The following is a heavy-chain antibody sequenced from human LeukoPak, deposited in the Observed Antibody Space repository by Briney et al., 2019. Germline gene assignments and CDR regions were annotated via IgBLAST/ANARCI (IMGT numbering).Heavy chain of an antibody. V-gene: IGHV3-33*08. D-gene: IGHD3-16*02. CDR3: AKYYVWGSYRGHFDY. CDR1: GFTFRSYG. Sequence: PGRSLRLSCAASGFTFRSYGMHWVRQAPGKGLEWVAVIWYDGSNKYYADSVKGRFTTSRDNSKNTLYLQMNSLRAEDTAVYYCAKYYVWGSYRGHFDYWGQGTLVTVSS. J-gene: IGHJ4*02. CDR2: IWYDGSNK.